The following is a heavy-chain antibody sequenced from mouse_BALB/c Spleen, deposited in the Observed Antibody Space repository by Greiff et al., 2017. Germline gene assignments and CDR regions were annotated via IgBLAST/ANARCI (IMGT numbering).Heavy chain of an antibody. CDR3: ARDILLRPLLYAMDY. Sequence: EVQLQESGPELVKPGASVKMSCKASGYTFTSYVMHWVKQKPGQGLEWIGYINPYNDGTKYNEKFKGKATLTSDKPSSTAYMELSSLTSEDSAVYYCARDILLRPLLYAMDYWGQGTSVTVSS. CDR1: GYTFTSYV. J-gene: IGHJ4*01. CDR2: INPYNDGT. D-gene: IGHD1-2*01. V-gene: IGHV1-14*01.